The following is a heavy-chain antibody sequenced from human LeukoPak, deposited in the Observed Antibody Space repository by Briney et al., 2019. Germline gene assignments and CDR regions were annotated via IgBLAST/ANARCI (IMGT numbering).Heavy chain of an antibody. D-gene: IGHD5-24*01. CDR3: ARVEMATKSPGGMDV. J-gene: IGHJ6*02. Sequence: GSSVKVSCKASGGTFSSYTISWVRQAPGQGLEWMGRIIPILGIANYAQKFQGRVTITADKSTGTAYMELSSLRSEDTAVYYCARVEMATKSPGGMDVWGQGTTVTVSS. CDR2: IIPILGIA. CDR1: GGTFSSYT. V-gene: IGHV1-69*02.